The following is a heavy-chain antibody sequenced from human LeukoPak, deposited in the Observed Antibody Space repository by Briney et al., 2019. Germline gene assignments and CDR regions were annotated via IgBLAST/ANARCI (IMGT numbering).Heavy chain of an antibody. CDR1: GGTFSSYA. D-gene: IGHD6-19*01. CDR3: ARDASGWYYYYYMDV. V-gene: IGHV1-69*13. Sequence: GASVKVSCKASGGTFSSYAISWVRQAPGQGLEWMGGIIPIFGTANYAQKFQGRVTITADESTSTAYMELSSLRSEDTAVYYCARDASGWYYYYYMDVWGKGTTVTISS. CDR2: IIPIFGTA. J-gene: IGHJ6*03.